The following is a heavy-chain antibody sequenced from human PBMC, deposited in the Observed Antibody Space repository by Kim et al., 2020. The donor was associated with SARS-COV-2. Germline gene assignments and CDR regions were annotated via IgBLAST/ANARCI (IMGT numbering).Heavy chain of an antibody. CDR2: IWYDGSNK. CDR3: ARDADHEQWLATGYMDV. Sequence: GGSLRLSCAASGFTFSSYGMHWVRQAPGKGLEWVAVIWYDGSNKYYADSVKGRFTISRDNSKNTLYLQMNSLRAEDTAVYYCARDADHEQWLATGYMDVWGKGTTVTVSS. J-gene: IGHJ6*03. CDR1: GFTFSSYG. D-gene: IGHD6-19*01. V-gene: IGHV3-33*01.